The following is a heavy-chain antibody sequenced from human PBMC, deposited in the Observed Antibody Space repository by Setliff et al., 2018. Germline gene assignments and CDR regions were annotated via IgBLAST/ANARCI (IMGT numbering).Heavy chain of an antibody. J-gene: IGHJ4*02. CDR1: GGTFSSYA. V-gene: IGHV1-69*13. CDR2: IIPIFGTA. D-gene: IGHD3-3*01. Sequence: GASVKVSCKASGGTFSSYAISWVRQAPGQRLEWMGGIIPIFGTANYAQKFQGRVTITADESTSTAYMELSSLRSEDTAVYYCASSRDYNFWSGYYSPLDYWGQGTPVTVSS. CDR3: ASSRDYNFWSGYYSPLDY.